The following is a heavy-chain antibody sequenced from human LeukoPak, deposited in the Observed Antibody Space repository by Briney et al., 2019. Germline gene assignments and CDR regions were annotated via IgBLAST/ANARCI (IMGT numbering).Heavy chain of an antibody. D-gene: IGHD6-13*01. CDR1: GGSISSYF. Sequence: PSETLSLTCTVCGGSISSYFWSWNRQPAGKGLEWIGRIYTSGSTNYNPSLKSRVTMSVDTSKNQFSLKLSSVTAADTAVYYCAREVVYSISWIHRGYFDYWGQGTLVTVSS. V-gene: IGHV4-4*07. CDR2: IYTSGST. J-gene: IGHJ4*02. CDR3: AREVVYSISWIHRGYFDY.